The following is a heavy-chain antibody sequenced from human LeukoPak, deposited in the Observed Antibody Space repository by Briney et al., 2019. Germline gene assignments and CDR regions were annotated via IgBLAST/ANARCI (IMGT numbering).Heavy chain of an antibody. J-gene: IGHJ3*02. CDR3: ARGGLIQRHAFDI. CDR2: TSSSDAGK. CDR1: GFSLSSYA. V-gene: IGHV3-23*01. D-gene: IGHD1-1*01. Sequence: PGASLRLSCTVSGFSLSSYAMSWVRRAPGKGLEWVSATSSSDAGKYYADSVKGRFTISRDNAKNSLYLQMNSLRGEDTALYYCARGGLIQRHAFDIWGQGTMVTVSS.